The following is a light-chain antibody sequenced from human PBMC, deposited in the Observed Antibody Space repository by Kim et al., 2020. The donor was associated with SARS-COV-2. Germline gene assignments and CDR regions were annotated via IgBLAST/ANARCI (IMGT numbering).Light chain of an antibody. J-gene: IGLJ3*02. CDR1: SLRSYY. Sequence: SSELTQDPAVSVALGQTVRITCQGDSLRSYYASWYQQKPGQAPVLVIYGKNNRPSGIPDRFSGSSSGNTASMTITGAQAEDEADYFCNSRDGSGSPWVFGGGTQLTVL. CDR2: GKN. V-gene: IGLV3-19*01. CDR3: NSRDGSGSPWV.